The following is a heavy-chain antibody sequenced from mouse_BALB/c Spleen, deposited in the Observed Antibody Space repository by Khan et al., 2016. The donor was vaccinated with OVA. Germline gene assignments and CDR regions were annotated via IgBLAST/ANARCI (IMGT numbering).Heavy chain of an antibody. D-gene: IGHD1-1*01. CDR2: ISSGGSYT. CDR1: GFTFSTYG. V-gene: IGHV5-6*01. Sequence: DVQPVESGGDLVKPEGSLKLSCAASGFTFSTYGMSWVRPTPDKRLEWVATISSGGSYTLYPDSVQGRFTISRDNAKNTLYLQMNRLKSEDTAMFYGARLAYYYDSEGFAYWGQGTLVTVSA. J-gene: IGHJ3*01. CDR3: ARLAYYYDSEGFAY.